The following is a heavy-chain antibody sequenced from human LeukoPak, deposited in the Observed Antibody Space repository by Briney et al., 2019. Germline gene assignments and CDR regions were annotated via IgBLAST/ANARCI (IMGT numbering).Heavy chain of an antibody. CDR2: INWNGGST. D-gene: IGHD6-13*01. J-gene: IGHJ5*02. CDR1: GYTDEQYA. CDR3: ARGPSLKHLVREFWFDH. V-gene: IGHV3-20*04. Sequence: GGSQSHSCTPSGYTDEQYAMSWARQAPGKGLEWVSGINWNGGSTGYADSVKGRFTISRDNAKDSLSVQMNSLRAEDTALYYCARGPSLKHLVREFWFDHSGQGTLVTVSS.